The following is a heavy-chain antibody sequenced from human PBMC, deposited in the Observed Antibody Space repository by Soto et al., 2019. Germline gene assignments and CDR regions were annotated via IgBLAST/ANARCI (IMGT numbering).Heavy chain of an antibody. CDR3: AKRSPYSSGWYSPIFDY. D-gene: IGHD6-13*01. J-gene: IGHJ4*02. CDR1: GFSFSYYA. V-gene: IGHV3-23*01. Sequence: GGSLRLSCAASGFSFSYYAMIWVRQAPGKGLEWVSVISESGGSTLYAGSVRGRFAVSRDNSKNSLSLRMNSLRDEDTAVYFCAKRSPYSSGWYSPIFDYWGQGALVTGSS. CDR2: ISESGGST.